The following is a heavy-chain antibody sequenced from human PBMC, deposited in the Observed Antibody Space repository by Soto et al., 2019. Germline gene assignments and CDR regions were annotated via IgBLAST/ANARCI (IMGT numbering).Heavy chain of an antibody. CDR2: ISPDGSGE. CDR3: ARENWFFDY. CDR1: GFSFEIYW. Sequence: EVHLVESGGGLVQPGGSLRLSCAASGFSFEIYWMAWVRQAPGKGLEWVANISPDGSGEYYLDSVKGRFTISRDNAKNSVYLQMTSLVGDDTAVYYCARENWFFDYWGQGTPVTVSS. J-gene: IGHJ4*02. V-gene: IGHV3-7*01. D-gene: IGHD3-10*01.